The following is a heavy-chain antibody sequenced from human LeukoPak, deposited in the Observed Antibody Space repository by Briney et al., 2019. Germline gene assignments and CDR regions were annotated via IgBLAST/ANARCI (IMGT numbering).Heavy chain of an antibody. CDR3: TTGPFDYYGSASYLANGMDV. J-gene: IGHJ6*02. D-gene: IGHD3-10*01. Sequence: GGSLRLSCAASGFTFSNAWMSWVRQAPGKGLEWVGRIKSKTDGGTTDYTAPVKGRFTISRDDSKNTLYLQMKTEDTAVYYCTTGPFDYYGSASYLANGMDVWGQGTTVTVSS. CDR1: GFTFSNAW. V-gene: IGHV3-15*01. CDR2: IKSKTDGGTT.